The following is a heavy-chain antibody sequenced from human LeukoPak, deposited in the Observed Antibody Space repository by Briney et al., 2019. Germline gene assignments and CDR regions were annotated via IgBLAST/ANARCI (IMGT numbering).Heavy chain of an antibody. CDR3: AKECTIFGVVNWFDP. J-gene: IGHJ5*02. Sequence: PGGSPRLSCAASGFTFSSYAMSWVRQAPGKGLEWVSAISGSGGSTYYADSVKGRFTISRNNSKNTLYLQLNSLRAEDTAVYYCAKECTIFGVVNWFDPWGQGTLVTVSS. D-gene: IGHD3-3*01. V-gene: IGHV3-23*01. CDR2: ISGSGGST. CDR1: GFTFSSYA.